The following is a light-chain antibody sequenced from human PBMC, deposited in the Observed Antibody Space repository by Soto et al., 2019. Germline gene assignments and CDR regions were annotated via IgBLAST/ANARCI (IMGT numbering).Light chain of an antibody. Sequence: EIVLTQSPVTLSLSPGEGATLSCRASQSVSGYLTWYQQKPGQAPRLLIYDAVYRATGIPGRISGSGSGTGFTLPHSRPEAEGFCGYYCQLRSSWPPMYTFGQGTKLEIK. CDR1: QSVSGY. CDR3: QLRSSWPPMYT. CDR2: DAV. V-gene: IGKV3-11*01. J-gene: IGKJ2*01.